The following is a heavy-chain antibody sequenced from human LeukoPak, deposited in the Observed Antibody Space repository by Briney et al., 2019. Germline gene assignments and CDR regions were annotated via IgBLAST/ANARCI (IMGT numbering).Heavy chain of an antibody. CDR2: IDWDDDK. D-gene: IGHD3-22*01. V-gene: IGHV2-70*11. J-gene: IGHJ6*02. CDR3: ARMPYYYDSSGSDPRYYYYAIDV. CDR1: GFAPSTSGMC. Sequence: SGPALVKPTQTLTLPCTFSGFAPSTSGMCVSWIRQPPGKALEWLARIDWDDDKYYSTSLKTRLTISKDTSKNQVVLTMTNMDPVDPATYYCARMPYYYDSSGSDPRYYYYAIDVWGQGTTVTVSS.